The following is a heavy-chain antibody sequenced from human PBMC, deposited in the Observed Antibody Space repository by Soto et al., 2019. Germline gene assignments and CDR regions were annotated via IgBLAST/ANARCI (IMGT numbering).Heavy chain of an antibody. V-gene: IGHV2-5*01. CDR1: GFSLSTSGVG. CDR2: IYWNDDE. CDR3: AHRRFPYYDFWSGYYTGGWFDP. Sequence: SGPTLVNPTQTLTLTCTFSGFSLSTSGVGVGWIRQPPGKALEWLALIYWNDDERYSPSLKSRLTITKDTSKNQVVLTMTNMDPVDTATYYCAHRRFPYYDFWSGYYTGGWFDPWGQGTLVTVSS. J-gene: IGHJ5*02. D-gene: IGHD3-3*01.